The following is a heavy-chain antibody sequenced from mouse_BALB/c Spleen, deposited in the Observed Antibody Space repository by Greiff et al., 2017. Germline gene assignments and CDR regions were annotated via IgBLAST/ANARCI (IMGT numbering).Heavy chain of an antibody. CDR2: IDPANGNT. CDR3: APYDEGFAY. D-gene: IGHD2-3*01. CDR1: GFNIKDTY. V-gene: IGHV14-3*02. Sequence: EVQLVESGAELVKPGASVKLSCTASGFNIKDTYMHWVKQRPEQGLEWIGRIDPANGNTKYDPKFQGKATITADTSSNTAYLQLSSLTSEDTAVYYCAPYDEGFAYWGQGTLVTVSA. J-gene: IGHJ3*01.